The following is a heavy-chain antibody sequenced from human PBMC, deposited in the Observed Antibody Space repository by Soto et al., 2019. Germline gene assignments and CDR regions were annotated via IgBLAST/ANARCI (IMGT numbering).Heavy chain of an antibody. CDR2: ISRAGDSS. D-gene: IGHD2-2*01. CDR3: ARVYCSTTTCHVQAFDS. V-gene: IGHV3-48*03. Sequence: EVQLVESGGGLAQPGGSVRLSCAASGFTFSSYEMNGVRQAPGRTLEWVSYISRAGDSSYYADSVKGRFTISRDNAKISLYLQMNSLRVEDTAVYYCARVYCSTTTCHVQAFDSWGQGTLVTVSS. J-gene: IGHJ4*02. CDR1: GFTFSSYE.